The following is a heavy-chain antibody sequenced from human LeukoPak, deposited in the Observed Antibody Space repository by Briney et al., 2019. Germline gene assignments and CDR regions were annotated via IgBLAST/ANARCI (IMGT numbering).Heavy chain of an antibody. CDR1: GFTFSSYG. D-gene: IGHD1-26*01. CDR2: ISSTGSYI. Sequence: GGSLRLSCATSGFTFSSYGMNWVRQAPGKGLEWVSSISSTGSYIFYADSVKGRFTISRDDAKNSVYLQMNSLGDEDTAVYYCARSDGGSENYWGQGILVTVSS. J-gene: IGHJ4*02. CDR3: ARSDGGSENY. V-gene: IGHV3-21*06.